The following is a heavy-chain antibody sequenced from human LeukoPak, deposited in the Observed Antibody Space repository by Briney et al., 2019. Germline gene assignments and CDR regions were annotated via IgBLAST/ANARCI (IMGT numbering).Heavy chain of an antibody. CDR2: TTNKAHSYTT. D-gene: IGHD2-15*01. CDR1: GFTVSDHN. CDR3: ARAPSGLDY. V-gene: IGHV3-72*01. Sequence: GGALRLSCAVSGFTVSDHNMDWVRQAPGKGRECVGRTTNKAHSYTTEYAASVKGRFTISRDDSQNSLYLQMNSLKPEDAAVYYCARAPSGLDYWGQGILVSVSS. J-gene: IGHJ4*02.